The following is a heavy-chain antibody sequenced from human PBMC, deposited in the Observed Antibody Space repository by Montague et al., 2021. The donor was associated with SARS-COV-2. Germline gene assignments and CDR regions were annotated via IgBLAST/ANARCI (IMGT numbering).Heavy chain of an antibody. D-gene: IGHD3-9*01. CDR2: IDWDDDK. CDR1: GFSLSTSGMC. J-gene: IGHJ4*02. V-gene: IGHV2-70*01. CDR3: ARMFYDILTGYHNFDY. Sequence: PALVKPTQTLTLTCTFSGFSLSTSGMCVSWIRQPPGKALEWLALIDWDDDKYYSTSLKTRLTISKDTSKNQVVLTMTNMDPVDTATYYCARMFYDILTGYHNFDYWGQGTRVTVSS.